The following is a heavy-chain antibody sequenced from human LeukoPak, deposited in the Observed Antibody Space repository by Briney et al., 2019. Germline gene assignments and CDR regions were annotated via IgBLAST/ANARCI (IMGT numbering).Heavy chain of an antibody. CDR2: IYYSGST. CDR3: ARQAGTVIAPFDY. Sequence: SETLSLTCTVSGGSISSYYWSWIRQPPGKGLEWIGYIYYSGSTNYNPSLKSRVTISVDTSKNQFSLKLSSVTAADTAVYYCARQAGTVIAPFDYWGQGTLVTVSS. D-gene: IGHD2-21*01. CDR1: GGSISSYY. J-gene: IGHJ4*02. V-gene: IGHV4-59*08.